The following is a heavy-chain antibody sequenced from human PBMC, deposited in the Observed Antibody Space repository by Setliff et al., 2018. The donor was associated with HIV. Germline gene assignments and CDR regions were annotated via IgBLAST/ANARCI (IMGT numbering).Heavy chain of an antibody. J-gene: IGHJ4*02. CDR2: INQDGSAK. V-gene: IGHV3-7*01. Sequence: ETLSLSCAASGFPFSNYWMGWVRQAPGKGLEWVANINQDGSAKDYADSVKGRFTISRDNAKNSLYLQMNTLRAEDTAVYYCAREGITGTTLHPYWGQGTLVTVS. D-gene: IGHD1-7*01. CDR3: AREGITGTTLHPY. CDR1: GFPFSNYW.